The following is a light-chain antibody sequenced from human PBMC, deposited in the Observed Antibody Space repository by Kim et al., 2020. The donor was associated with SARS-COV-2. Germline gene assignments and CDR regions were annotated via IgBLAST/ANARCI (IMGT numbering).Light chain of an antibody. CDR1: QSISSW. CDR3: QQYNSYSSA. Sequence: ASVGDRFTITCRASQSISSWLAWYQQKPGKAPKLLIYDASSLESGVPSRFSGSGSGTEFTLTISSLQPDDFATYYCQQYNSYSSAFGQGTKVDIK. CDR2: DAS. J-gene: IGKJ1*01. V-gene: IGKV1-5*01.